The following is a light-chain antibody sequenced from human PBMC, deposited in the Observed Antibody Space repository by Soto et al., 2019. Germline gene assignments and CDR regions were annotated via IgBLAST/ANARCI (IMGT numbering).Light chain of an antibody. V-gene: IGKV3-20*01. CDR3: HQYGSSPLP. Sequence: EIALTQSPGTLSLSPGERATLTCRASQTISSNNLACYQHKPGQAPRHLIYSASSRATGIPVRISGSRSGTDFTLTISRLEPEDFAVYHCHQYGSSPLPFGGGTKLEIK. CDR1: QTISSNN. J-gene: IGKJ4*01. CDR2: SAS.